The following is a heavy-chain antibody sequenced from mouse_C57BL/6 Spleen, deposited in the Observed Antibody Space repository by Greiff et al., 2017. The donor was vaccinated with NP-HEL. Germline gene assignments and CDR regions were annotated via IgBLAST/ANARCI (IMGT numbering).Heavy chain of an antibody. D-gene: IGHD2-3*01. J-gene: IGHJ2*01. Sequence: QVQLQQPGAELVKPGASVKLSCKASGYTFTSYWMTWVKQRPGRGLEWIGRIDPNSGGTKYNEKFKSKATLTVDKPSSTADVHLSSLTSGDAAVYYCAVGYDGSDYWGQGTTLTVSS. CDR2: IDPNSGGT. CDR3: AVGYDGSDY. CDR1: GYTFTSYW. V-gene: IGHV1-72*01.